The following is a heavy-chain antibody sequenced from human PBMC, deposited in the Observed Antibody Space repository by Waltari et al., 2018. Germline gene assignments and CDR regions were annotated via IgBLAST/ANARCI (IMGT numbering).Heavy chain of an antibody. J-gene: IGHJ4*02. CDR3: ASGRPGVRAVISVY. CDR2: GYPNRGKT. CDR1: GYTFSDYY. V-gene: IGHV1-8*02. Sequence: QVQLVQSGAEVKRRGASVRVSCKASGYTFSDYYINWVRQASGQGREYRGWGYPNRGKTAYTQKLQGRLTMTTDTSVSTAYLELKNLTSEDTAVYYCASGRPGVRAVISVYWGQGTLVSVSS. D-gene: IGHD2-15*01.